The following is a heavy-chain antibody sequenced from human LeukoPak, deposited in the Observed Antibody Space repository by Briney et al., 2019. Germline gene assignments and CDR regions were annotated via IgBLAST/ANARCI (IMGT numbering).Heavy chain of an antibody. Sequence: PSGTLSLTCGVSGGSISNTNWWSWVRQPPGQGLEWIGEISLTGLTHYNPSLESRVTVSLDKSKNQLSLTLTSVTAADTAVYYCSGENGAFSPFGYWGQGTLVTVLS. CDR1: GGSISNTNW. V-gene: IGHV4-4*02. J-gene: IGHJ4*02. CDR3: SGENGAFSPFGY. CDR2: ISLTGLT. D-gene: IGHD2-8*01.